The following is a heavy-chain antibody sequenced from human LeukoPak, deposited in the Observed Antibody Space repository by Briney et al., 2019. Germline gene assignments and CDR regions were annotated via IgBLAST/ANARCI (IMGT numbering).Heavy chain of an antibody. Sequence: GGSLRLSWAAAGFSFRKYEMNWVRQAPGKGLEWVAYINSDGALTYYADSVKGRFTISRDNTKNSLYLQISSLRVEDTAVYYCARPDYWGQGALVTVSS. CDR3: ARPDY. J-gene: IGHJ4*02. CDR1: GFSFRKYE. V-gene: IGHV3-48*03. CDR2: INSDGALT.